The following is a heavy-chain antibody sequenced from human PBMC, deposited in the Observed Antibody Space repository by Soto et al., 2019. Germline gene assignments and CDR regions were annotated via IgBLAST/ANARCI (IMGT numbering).Heavy chain of an antibody. Sequence: GGSLRLSCAASGFTFSSYSMNWVRQAPGKGLEWVSSISSSSSYIYYADSVKGRFTISRDNAKNSLYLQMNSLRAEDTAVYYCARDSGSVRYFDPNNNWFDPWGQGTLVTVSS. J-gene: IGHJ5*02. CDR1: GFTFSSYS. CDR3: ARDSGSVRYFDPNNNWFDP. D-gene: IGHD3-9*01. V-gene: IGHV3-21*01. CDR2: ISSSSSYI.